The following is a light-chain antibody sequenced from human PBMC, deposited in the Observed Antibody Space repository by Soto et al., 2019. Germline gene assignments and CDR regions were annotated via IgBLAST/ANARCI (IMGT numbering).Light chain of an antibody. CDR2: EVS. CDR1: STDFVSYNR. Sequence: QSALTQPPSVSGSPGQSVTISCTGTSTDFVSYNRVSWYQQPPGTAPKLMIYEVSKRPSGVPDRFSWFKSGNTASLTISGLQAADEADYYCSLYTSENAYVFGTGTKLTVL. V-gene: IGLV2-18*01. J-gene: IGLJ1*01. CDR3: SLYTSENAYV.